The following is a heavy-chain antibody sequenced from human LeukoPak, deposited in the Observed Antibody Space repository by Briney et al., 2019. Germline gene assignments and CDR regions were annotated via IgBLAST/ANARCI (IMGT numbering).Heavy chain of an antibody. J-gene: IGHJ4*02. V-gene: IGHV4-30-2*01. Sequence: SETLSLTCAVSGGSISSGGYSWSWIRQPPGKGLEWIVYIYHSGSTYYNPSLKSRVTISVDRSKNQFSLKLSSVTAADTAVYYCARAGIGYCTNGVCYRNLFFDYWGQGTLVTVSS. D-gene: IGHD2-8*01. CDR3: ARAGIGYCTNGVCYRNLFFDY. CDR1: GGSISSGGYS. CDR2: IYHSGST.